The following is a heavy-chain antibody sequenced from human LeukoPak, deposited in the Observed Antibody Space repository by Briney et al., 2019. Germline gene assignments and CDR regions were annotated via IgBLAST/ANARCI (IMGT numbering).Heavy chain of an antibody. J-gene: IGHJ4*02. CDR1: GFIFSTYA. CDR2: ISGSGGST. D-gene: IGHD6-13*01. CDR3: ARVIRAAPGKGYFDY. V-gene: IGHV3-23*01. Sequence: GGSLRLSCATSGFIFSTYALSWVRQAPGKGLEWATSISGSGGSTYHADSVKGRFTISRDSSKNTLYLQMNSLRAEDTAIYYCARVIRAAPGKGYFDYWGQGTLVTVSS.